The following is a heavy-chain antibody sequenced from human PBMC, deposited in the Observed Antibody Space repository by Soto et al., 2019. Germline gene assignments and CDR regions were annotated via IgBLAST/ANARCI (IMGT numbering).Heavy chain of an antibody. J-gene: IGHJ2*01. D-gene: IGHD3-9*01. V-gene: IGHV4-34*01. CDR1: GGSFSGYY. CDR3: ARESHDILTGPPWVWYFDL. CDR2: INARGSI. Sequence: QVQLQQWGAGPLRPLETLSLTCGVSGGSFSGYYWAWIRQSPGKGLEWIGEINARGSINYNSSLKSRVSISVDTSKNHYSLHLRSVTAADTAVYYCARESHDILTGPPWVWYFDLWGRGTLVTVSS.